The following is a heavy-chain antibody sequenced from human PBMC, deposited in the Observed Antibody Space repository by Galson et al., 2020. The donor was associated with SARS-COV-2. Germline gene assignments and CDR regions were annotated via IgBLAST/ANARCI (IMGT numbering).Heavy chain of an antibody. V-gene: IGHV3-23*01. CDR2: ISGSGGNT. J-gene: IGHJ4*02. CDR1: GFTFSSYA. Sequence: GGFLRLSCAPSGFTFSSYAMSWVRQAPGKGLEWVSAISGSGGNTYYADSVKGRFTISRDNSKNTLYLQMNSLRAEDTAVYYCAKDSRSGWSNWGQGTLVTVSS. D-gene: IGHD6-19*01. CDR3: AKDSRSGWSN.